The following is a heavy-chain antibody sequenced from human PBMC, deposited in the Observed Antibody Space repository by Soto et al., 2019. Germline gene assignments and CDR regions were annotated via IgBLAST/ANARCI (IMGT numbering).Heavy chain of an antibody. V-gene: IGHV3-9*01. CDR1: GFTFDDYA. D-gene: IGHD3-3*01. CDR3: AKAPYDRMGFDY. Sequence: EVQLVESGGGLVQPGRSLRLSCVASGFTFDDYAMHWVRQAPGKGLEWVSGISWNSGSIGYADSVKGRFTISRDNAKNSLYLQMNSLRAEDTALYYCAKAPYDRMGFDYWGQGTLVTVSS. J-gene: IGHJ4*02. CDR2: ISWNSGSI.